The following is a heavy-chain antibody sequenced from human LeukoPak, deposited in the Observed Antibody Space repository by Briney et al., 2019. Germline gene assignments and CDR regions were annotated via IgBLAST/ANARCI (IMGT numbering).Heavy chain of an antibody. CDR3: ARDWASGWSGVFGY. V-gene: IGHV1-18*01. CDR1: GYTFTSYG. CDR2: ISAYNGNT. Sequence: ASVKVSCKASGYTFTSYGISWVRQAPGQGLEWMGWISAYNGNTNYAQKLQGRVTMTTDTSTSTAYMELRSLRSDDTAVYYCARDWASGWSGVFGYWGQGTLVTVSS. D-gene: IGHD6-19*01. J-gene: IGHJ4*02.